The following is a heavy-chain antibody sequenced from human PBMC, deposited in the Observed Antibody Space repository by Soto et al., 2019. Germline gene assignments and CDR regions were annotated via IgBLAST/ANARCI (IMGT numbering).Heavy chain of an antibody. CDR1: GFTFSRFV. CDR3: ASITMVRTAHGVVAV. J-gene: IGHJ6*02. CDR2: ITDSGYTS. V-gene: IGHV3-23*01. D-gene: IGHD3-10*01. Sequence: LRLSCSASGFTFSRFVMSWLRQAPGKGLEWVADITDSGYTSKEADSVKCRFTISRDNSKNTLYLQMNSLRAEDTAVYYCASITMVRTAHGVVAVGGPGTTVRVS.